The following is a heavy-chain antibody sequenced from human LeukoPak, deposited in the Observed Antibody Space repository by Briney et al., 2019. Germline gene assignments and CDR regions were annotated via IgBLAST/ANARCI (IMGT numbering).Heavy chain of an antibody. CDR3: ARAQYYLDS. CDR1: GFTFSDYY. Sequence: PGGPPRLSCAAPGFTFSDYYMSRGRPAPGEGLEWVSYISSSSSNRNYADSVKGRFTISRDNAKNSLDLQMNSLRAEDTAVYYCARAQYYLDSWGQGTLVTVSS. V-gene: IGHV3-11*06. CDR2: ISSSSSNR. J-gene: IGHJ4*02.